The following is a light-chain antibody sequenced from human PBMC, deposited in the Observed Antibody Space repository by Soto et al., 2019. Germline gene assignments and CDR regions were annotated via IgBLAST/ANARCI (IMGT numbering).Light chain of an antibody. CDR1: SSDVGGYNS. J-gene: IGLJ1*01. V-gene: IGLV2-14*01. CDR3: SSYTSSSTLV. Sequence: QSVLTQPASVSGSPGQSITISCTGTSSDVGGYNSVSWYQQHPGKAPKLMIYDVSNRPSGVSNRFSGSKSGNTASLTFSGLQAEDEADYYCSSYTSSSTLVFGTGTKVTV. CDR2: DVS.